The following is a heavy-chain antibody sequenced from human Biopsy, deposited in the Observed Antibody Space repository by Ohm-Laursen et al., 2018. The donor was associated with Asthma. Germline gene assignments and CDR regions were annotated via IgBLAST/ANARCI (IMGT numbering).Heavy chain of an antibody. CDR2: ISKDASTQ. J-gene: IGHJ3*02. D-gene: IGHD1-1*01. Sequence: RSLRLSCAATGFSFSNFAIHWVRQAPGKGLAWAGVISKDASTQDYADSVKGRFTMARDNSKNTLDLQMNSLREEDTAVYYCVRDGTDDAFDIWGQGTVVSVSS. V-gene: IGHV3-30*01. CDR3: VRDGTDDAFDI. CDR1: GFSFSNFA.